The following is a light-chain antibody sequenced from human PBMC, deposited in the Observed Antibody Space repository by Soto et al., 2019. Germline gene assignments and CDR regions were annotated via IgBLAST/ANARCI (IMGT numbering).Light chain of an antibody. CDR3: SSYTSSSTLHV. CDR2: EVS. J-gene: IGLJ1*01. CDR1: SSDVGGYNY. Sequence: QSALTQPASVSGSPGQSITISCTGTSSDVGGYNYVSWYQHHPGKAPKLMIYEVSNRPSGVSNRFSASKSDNTASLTISGVQAEDEADYYCSSYTSSSTLHVFGPGTKVTVL. V-gene: IGLV2-14*01.